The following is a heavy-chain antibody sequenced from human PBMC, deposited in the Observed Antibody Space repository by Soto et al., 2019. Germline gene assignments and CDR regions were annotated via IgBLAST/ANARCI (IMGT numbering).Heavy chain of an antibody. CDR2: ISSSGSTI. Sequence: GGSLRLSCAASGLTFSDYYMSWIRQAPGKGLEWVSYISSSGSTIYYADSVKGRFTISRDNAKNSLYLQMNSLRAEDTAVYYCASPMGGYDRPNWFDPWGKGTLVTVSS. CDR3: ASPMGGYDRPNWFDP. CDR1: GLTFSDYY. D-gene: IGHD5-12*01. J-gene: IGHJ5*02. V-gene: IGHV3-11*01.